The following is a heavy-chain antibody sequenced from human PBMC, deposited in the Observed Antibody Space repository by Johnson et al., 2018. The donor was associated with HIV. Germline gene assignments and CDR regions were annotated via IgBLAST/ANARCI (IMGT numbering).Heavy chain of an antibody. V-gene: IGHV3-11*01. CDR1: GFTLSDYY. Sequence: QVQLVESGGGLVKSGGSLRLSCAASGFTLSDYYMSWIRQAPGKGLEWLSYISSSGSLTYYADSVEGRFTISRDSAKNSLYLQMNSLRAEDTAVYYCARGPTRFAALDIWGQGTMVTVSS. D-gene: IGHD3-10*01. CDR2: ISSSGSLT. J-gene: IGHJ3*02. CDR3: ARGPTRFAALDI.